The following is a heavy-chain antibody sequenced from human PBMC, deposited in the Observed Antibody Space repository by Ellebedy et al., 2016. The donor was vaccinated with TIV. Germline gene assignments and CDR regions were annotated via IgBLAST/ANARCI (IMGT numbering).Heavy chain of an antibody. CDR2: INHSGST. D-gene: IGHD6-13*01. CDR1: GGSFSGYY. CDR3: ARGRVGVPGAGAGIDY. V-gene: IGHV4-34*01. Sequence: SETLSLTXAVYGGSFSGYYWSWIRQPPGKGLEWIGEINHSGSTNYNPSLKSRVTISVDTSKNQFSLKLSSVTAADTAVYYCARGRVGVPGAGAGIDYWGQGTLVTVSS. J-gene: IGHJ4*02.